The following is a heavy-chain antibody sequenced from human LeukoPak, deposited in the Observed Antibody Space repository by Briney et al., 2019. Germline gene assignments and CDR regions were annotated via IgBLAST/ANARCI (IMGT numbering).Heavy chain of an antibody. CDR2: ISWNSGSI. CDR1: GFTFDDYA. CDR3: AKGMVDRWLQRRNHYYYGMDV. J-gene: IGHJ6*02. D-gene: IGHD5-24*01. Sequence: GRSLRLSCAASGFTFDDYAMHWVRQAPGKGLEWVSGISWNSGSIGYADSVKGRFTISRDNAKNSLYLQMNSLRAEDTALYYCAKGMVDRWLQRRNHYYYGMDVWGQGTTVTVSS. V-gene: IGHV3-9*01.